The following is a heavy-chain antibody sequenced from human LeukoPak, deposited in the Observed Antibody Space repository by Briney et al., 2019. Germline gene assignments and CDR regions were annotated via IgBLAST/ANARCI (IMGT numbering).Heavy chain of an antibody. CDR3: AGVITWDDVFDI. D-gene: IGHD7-27*01. V-gene: IGHV3-30*03. CDR2: ISYDGSNK. CDR1: GFTFSSYG. Sequence: PGGSLRLSCAASGFTFSSYGMHWVRQAPGKGLEWVAVISYDGSNKYYADSVKGRFTISRDNSKNTLYLQMNSLRAEDTAVYYCAGVITWDDVFDIWGQGTKVTVSS. J-gene: IGHJ3*02.